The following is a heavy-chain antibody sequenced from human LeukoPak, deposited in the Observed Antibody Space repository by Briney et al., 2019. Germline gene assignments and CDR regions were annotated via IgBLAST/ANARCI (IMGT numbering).Heavy chain of an antibody. Sequence: SETLSLTCTVSAGSISSSSYYWGWIRQPPGKGLEWIGSIYYSGTTYYSPSLKSRVTISVDTSKNQFSLKLSSVTDADMAVYYCARVRAKYDSSGYYYLRFFDYWGQGTLVTVSS. V-gene: IGHV4-39*07. CDR3: ARVRAKYDSSGYYYLRFFDY. D-gene: IGHD3-22*01. CDR1: AGSISSSSYY. CDR2: IYYSGTT. J-gene: IGHJ4*02.